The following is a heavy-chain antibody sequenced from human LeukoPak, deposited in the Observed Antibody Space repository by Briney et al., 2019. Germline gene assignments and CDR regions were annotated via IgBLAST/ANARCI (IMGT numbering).Heavy chain of an antibody. V-gene: IGHV1-2*02. J-gene: IGHJ6*03. D-gene: IGHD2-2*01. CDR2: INPNSGGT. CDR3: ARSLTKLGIVVVPVASSYFYMDV. CDR1: GYTFTHYY. Sequence: ASVKVSCKASGYTFTHYYIHWVRQAPGQGLEWMGWINPNSGGTNYAQKCKGRVTMTRDSSISTAYMNLNRLRSDDTAEYYCARSLTKLGIVVVPVASSYFYMDVWGKGTTVTISS.